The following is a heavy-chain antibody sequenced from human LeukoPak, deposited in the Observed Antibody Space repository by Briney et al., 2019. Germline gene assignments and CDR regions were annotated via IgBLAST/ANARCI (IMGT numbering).Heavy chain of an antibody. V-gene: IGHV4-59*01. J-gene: IGHJ6*03. D-gene: IGHD1-26*01. Sequence: SETLSLTCTVSGGSISSYYWSWIRQPPGKGLEWIGYIYYSGSTNYNPSLKSRVTISVDTSKNQFSLKLSSVTAADTAVYYCARDLSGTYYYYYYMDVWGKGTTVTVSS. CDR1: GGSISSYY. CDR2: IYYSGST. CDR3: ARDLSGTYYYYYYMDV.